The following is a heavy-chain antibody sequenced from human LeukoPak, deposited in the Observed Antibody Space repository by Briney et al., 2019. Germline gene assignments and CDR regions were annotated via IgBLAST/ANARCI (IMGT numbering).Heavy chain of an antibody. CDR3: ARRLTQYDCFDP. CDR2: TYYRSTWYN. CDR1: GDSVSSNSVT. J-gene: IGHJ5*02. D-gene: IGHD2-2*01. V-gene: IGHV6-1*01. Sequence: SQTLSLTCAISGDSVSSNSVTWNWIRQSPSSGLEWLGRTYYRSTWYNDYAVSVRGRITVNPDASKNQFSLHLNSVTPEDTAVYYCARRLTQYDCFDPWGQGILVTVSS.